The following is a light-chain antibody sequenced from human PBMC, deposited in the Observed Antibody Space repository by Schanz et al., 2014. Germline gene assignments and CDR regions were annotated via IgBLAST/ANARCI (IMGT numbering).Light chain of an antibody. CDR2: TAS. CDR3: QQYDDSPFT. CDR1: QSLTSNH. J-gene: IGKJ3*01. Sequence: EVVLTQSPGTLSLSPGERVTLSCRTSQSLTSNHLAWYQQKLGQAPRLVIHTASRRATGIPARFSGSGSATDFTLTISRLEPEDFAVYYCQQYDDSPFTFGPGTKVDI. V-gene: IGKV3-20*01.